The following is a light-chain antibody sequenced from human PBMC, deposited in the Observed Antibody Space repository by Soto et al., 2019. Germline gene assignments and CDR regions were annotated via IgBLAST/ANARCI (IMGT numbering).Light chain of an antibody. J-gene: IGLJ2*01. CDR3: TSYSGSRGLV. CDR1: SSDIGGYEF. V-gene: IGLV2-14*01. CDR2: EVS. Sequence: QSVLTQPASVSGSPGQSITISCTGSSSDIGGYEFVSWFQQHPGKVPKLIIYEVSNRPSGVSDRFSGAKSGKTASLTISGLQPDDEAEYYCTSYSGSRGLVFGGGTKVTVL.